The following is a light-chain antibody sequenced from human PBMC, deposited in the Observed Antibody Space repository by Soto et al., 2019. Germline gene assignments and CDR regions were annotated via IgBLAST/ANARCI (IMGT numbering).Light chain of an antibody. CDR3: SAYAGGNSFV. J-gene: IGLJ3*02. CDR1: SSDVGGDNF. CDR2: GVN. Sequence: QSALTQPPSASGSPGQWVAISCTGTSSDVGGDNFVSWYQHHPGKAPKLLIYGVNHRPSGVPDRFSGSKSGNSASLTVSGLEDEDEANYHCSAYAGGNSFVFGAGTKLTVL. V-gene: IGLV2-8*01.